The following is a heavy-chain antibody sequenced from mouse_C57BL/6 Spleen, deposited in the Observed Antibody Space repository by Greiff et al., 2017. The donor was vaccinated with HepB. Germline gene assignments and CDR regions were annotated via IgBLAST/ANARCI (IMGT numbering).Heavy chain of an antibody. J-gene: IGHJ3*01. CDR1: GYTFPSYW. V-gene: IGHV1-72*01. D-gene: IGHD2-3*01. CDR2: IAPNSGGT. Sequence: QVQLQQPGAELVKPGASVKLSCKASGYTFPSYWMPWVKQRPGRGLEWIGRIAPNSGGTKYNEKFKSKATLTVDKPSSTAYMQLSSLTSKDSAVFYCARDDGYYFAWFAYWGQGTLVTVSA. CDR3: ARDDGYYFAWFAY.